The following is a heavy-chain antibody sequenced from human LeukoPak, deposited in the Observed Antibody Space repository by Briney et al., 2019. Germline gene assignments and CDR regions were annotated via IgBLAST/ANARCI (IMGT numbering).Heavy chain of an antibody. CDR1: GFTFSGYG. J-gene: IGHJ6*02. D-gene: IGHD2-15*01. Sequence: GGSLRLSCAASGFTFSGYGLHWVRQAPGKGLEWVAHIWYEGSNKYYADSVKGRFTVSRDNSKNTLYLKMNSLRAEDTAVYYCARADCGDGRCYYYAMDVWGQGTTVTVSS. CDR2: IWYEGSNK. CDR3: ARADCGDGRCYYYAMDV. V-gene: IGHV3-33*01.